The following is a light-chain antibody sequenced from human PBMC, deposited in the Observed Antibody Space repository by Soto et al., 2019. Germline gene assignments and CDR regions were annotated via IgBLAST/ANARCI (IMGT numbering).Light chain of an antibody. V-gene: IGKV1-5*01. Sequence: DIQLTQSPSTLSASVGVRVTVTCRASQRIDRYLAWYQQKPGKAPKLLVYDASTLEGGVPSSFSGSGSATEFILTISSLQPDDFATYYCQQYKDGAWTFGQGTRVEIK. CDR1: QRIDRY. CDR3: QQYKDGAWT. CDR2: DAS. J-gene: IGKJ1*01.